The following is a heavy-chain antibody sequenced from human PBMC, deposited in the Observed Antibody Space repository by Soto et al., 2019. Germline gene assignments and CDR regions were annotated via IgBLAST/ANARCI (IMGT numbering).Heavy chain of an antibody. Sequence: PGGSLRLSCVASGFTFSSYGMHWVRQAPGKGLEWVAVTSYDGSNKYYADSVKGRFTISRDNSKNTLYLQMNSLRAEDTAVYYCAKIDGYSSSWYSPGLYYYYGMDVWGQGTTVTVSS. J-gene: IGHJ6*02. CDR2: TSYDGSNK. CDR1: GFTFSSYG. D-gene: IGHD6-13*01. CDR3: AKIDGYSSSWYSPGLYYYYGMDV. V-gene: IGHV3-30*18.